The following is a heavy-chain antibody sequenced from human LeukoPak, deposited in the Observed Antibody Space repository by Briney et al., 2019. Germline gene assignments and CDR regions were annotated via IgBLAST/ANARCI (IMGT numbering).Heavy chain of an antibody. Sequence: GGSLRLSCAASGFTFSSYAMSWVRQAPGKGLEWVSAISGSGGSTYYADSVKGRFTISRDSSKNTLYLQMNSLRVEDTAVYYCARLGGSYYTYWGQGTLVTVSS. V-gene: IGHV3-23*01. CDR1: GFTFSSYA. D-gene: IGHD1-26*01. CDR2: ISGSGGST. J-gene: IGHJ4*02. CDR3: ARLGGSYYTY.